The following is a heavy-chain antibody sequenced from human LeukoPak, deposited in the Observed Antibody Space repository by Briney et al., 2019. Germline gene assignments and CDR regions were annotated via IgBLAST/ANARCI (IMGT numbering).Heavy chain of an antibody. Sequence: ASVKVSCKASGYTFTDYYMHWVRQAPGQGLEWMGWISAYNGNTNYAQKLQGRVTMTTDTSTSTAYMELRSLRSDDTAVYYCAREGYSVLQAFDYWGQGTLVTVSS. D-gene: IGHD6-13*01. V-gene: IGHV1-18*04. CDR1: GYTFTDYY. CDR2: ISAYNGNT. CDR3: AREGYSVLQAFDY. J-gene: IGHJ4*02.